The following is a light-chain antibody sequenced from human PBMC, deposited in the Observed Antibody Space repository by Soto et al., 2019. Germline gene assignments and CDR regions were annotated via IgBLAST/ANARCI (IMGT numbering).Light chain of an antibody. CDR2: EVS. V-gene: IGLV2-14*01. CDR1: SSDVGGYNY. Sequence: QSALTQPASVSGSPGQSITISCTGTSSDVGGYNYVSWYQQHPGKAPKLIIYEVSNRHSGVSNRFSGSKSGNTASLTISGLQAEDEADYACNSYTSSTTLDVVFGGGTKVTVL. CDR3: NSYTSSTTLDVV. J-gene: IGLJ2*01.